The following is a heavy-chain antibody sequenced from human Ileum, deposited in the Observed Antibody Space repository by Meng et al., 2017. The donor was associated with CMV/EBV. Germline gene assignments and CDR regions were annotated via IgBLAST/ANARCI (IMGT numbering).Heavy chain of an antibody. V-gene: IGHV3-21*01. Sequence: EGHLLGVWVGLLKLGGSMILSCVVSQFIFSTYDMNWVREAPGKGLEWVASIGRSGTDIAYADSVEGRFTISRDIPKNALYLQMNSLRAEDTAVYYCATDPNWGTLWGQGALVTVSS. CDR2: IGRSGTDI. J-gene: IGHJ4*02. D-gene: IGHD7-27*01. CDR3: ATDPNWGTL. CDR1: QFIFSTYD.